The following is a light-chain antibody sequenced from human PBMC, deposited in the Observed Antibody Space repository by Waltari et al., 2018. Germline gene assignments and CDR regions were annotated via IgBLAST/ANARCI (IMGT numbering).Light chain of an antibody. CDR1: KLGDKY. V-gene: IGLV3-1*01. Sequence: SYELTQPPSVSVSPGQTASITCSGDKLGDKYACWYQQKPGRSPGLVIYKDSKRPSGIPERFSGSNSGNTATLTISGTQAMDEADYYCQAWDSSTAWVVGGGTKLTVL. CDR2: KDS. J-gene: IGLJ3*02. CDR3: QAWDSSTAWV.